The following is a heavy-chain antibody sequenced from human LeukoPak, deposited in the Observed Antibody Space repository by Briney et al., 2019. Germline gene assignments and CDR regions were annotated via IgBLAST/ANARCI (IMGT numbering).Heavy chain of an antibody. Sequence: SQTLSLTCTVSGGSISSGSYYWRWIRQPAGKGLEWIGRIYTSGSTNYNPSLKSRVTISVDTSKNQFSLKLSSVTAADTAVYYCAGGEKGVPRGAKFDPWGQGTLVTVSS. V-gene: IGHV4-61*02. CDR2: IYTSGST. D-gene: IGHD3-16*01. CDR3: AGGEKGVPRGAKFDP. CDR1: GGSISSGSYY. J-gene: IGHJ5*02.